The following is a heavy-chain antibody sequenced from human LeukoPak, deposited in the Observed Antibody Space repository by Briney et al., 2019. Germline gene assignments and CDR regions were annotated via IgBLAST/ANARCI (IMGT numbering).Heavy chain of an antibody. CDR3: ARDLKSYGSGSYFDY. D-gene: IGHD3-10*01. J-gene: IGHJ4*02. V-gene: IGHV3-74*01. CDR1: GFTFSSYW. CDR2: INSDGSST. Sequence: AGGSLRLSCAASGFTFSSYWMHWVRQAPGKGLVWVSRINSDGSSTSYADSVKGRFTISRDNAKNTLYLQMNSLRAEDTAVYYCARDLKSYGSGSYFDYWGRGTLVTVSS.